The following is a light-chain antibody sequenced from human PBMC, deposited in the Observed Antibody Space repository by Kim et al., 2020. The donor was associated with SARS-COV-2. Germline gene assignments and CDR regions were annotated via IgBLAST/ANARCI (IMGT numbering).Light chain of an antibody. CDR2: DAS. CDR1: QSVSRY. Sequence: EIVLTQSPATLSLSPGERATLSCRASQSVSRYLAWYQQKPGQAPSLLIYDASTRVTDIPARFSGSGSGTEFTLTISSLEPEDSAVYYCQQRTTWLLTFGGGTKLEI. CDR3: QQRTTWLLT. J-gene: IGKJ4*01. V-gene: IGKV3-11*01.